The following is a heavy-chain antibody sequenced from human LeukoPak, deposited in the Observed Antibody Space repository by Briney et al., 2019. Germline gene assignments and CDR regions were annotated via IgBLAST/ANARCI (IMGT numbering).Heavy chain of an antibody. CDR2: ISGSGDNT. Sequence: GGSLRLSCAASGFTFSSYAMSWVRQVPGKGLEWVSVISGSGDNTYYAASVKGRFTISRDFSKNTVFLHMNSLRAEDTAMYYCARGDDSGYYDYFDYWGQGALVTVSS. V-gene: IGHV3-23*01. CDR3: ARGDDSGYYDYFDY. CDR1: GFTFSSYA. D-gene: IGHD3-22*01. J-gene: IGHJ4*02.